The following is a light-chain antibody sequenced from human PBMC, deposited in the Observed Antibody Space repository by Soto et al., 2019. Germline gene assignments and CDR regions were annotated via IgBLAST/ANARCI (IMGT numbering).Light chain of an antibody. J-gene: IGKJ3*01. CDR1: QSVSSY. Sequence: EILLTQSPGTLSLSPGERATLSCRASQSVSSYLAWYQQKPGQAPRLLIYDASNRATGIPARFSGSGSGTDFTLTISSLEPEDFAVYYCQQRSNGPSFGPGTKVDI. V-gene: IGKV3-11*01. CDR2: DAS. CDR3: QQRSNGPS.